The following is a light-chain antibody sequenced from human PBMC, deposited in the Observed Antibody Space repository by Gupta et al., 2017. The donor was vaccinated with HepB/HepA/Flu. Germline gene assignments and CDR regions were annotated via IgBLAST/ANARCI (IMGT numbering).Light chain of an antibody. CDR1: QSRMHSDGKTY. CDR3: RQIIQLPLCD. Sequence: DIVMSQTGLSLSVTPGQPASIYCKSSQSRMHSDGKTYLYWYLQKPGQPPQLLIYEVSNRFAGVPDRFSGSGSGKDLPLKISRGEAEDVGDYYCRQIIQLPLCDFGQGTKMEIK. J-gene: IGKJ2*04. CDR2: EVS. V-gene: IGKV2D-29*01.